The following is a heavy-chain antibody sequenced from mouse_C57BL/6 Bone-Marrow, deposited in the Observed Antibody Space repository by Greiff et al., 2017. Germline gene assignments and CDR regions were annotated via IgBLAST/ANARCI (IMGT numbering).Heavy chain of an antibody. CDR3: ASESYYVSIYWNFEG. D-gene: IGHD1-1*01. Sequence: VQLQQSGAELARPGASVKMSCKASGYTFTSYTMHWVKQRPGQGLEWIGYINPSSGYTKYNQKFKDKATLTADKPSSTAYMQLSSLTSENSAVYYGASESYYVSIYWNFEGWGTGTTVTSPQ. CDR1: GYTFTSYT. V-gene: IGHV1-4*01. CDR2: INPSSGYT. J-gene: IGHJ1*03.